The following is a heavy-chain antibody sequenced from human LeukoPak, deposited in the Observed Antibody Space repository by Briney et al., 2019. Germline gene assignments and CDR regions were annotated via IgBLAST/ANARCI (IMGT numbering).Heavy chain of an antibody. Sequence: ASVKVSCKASGYTFTSYDINWVRQAPGQGLEWMGWINPNSGGTNYAQKFQGRVTMTRDTSISTAYMELSRLRSDDTAVYYCARTSRSGWSRWGQGTLVTVSS. CDR2: INPNSGGT. J-gene: IGHJ4*02. CDR1: GYTFTSYD. D-gene: IGHD6-19*01. CDR3: ARTSRSGWSR. V-gene: IGHV1-2*02.